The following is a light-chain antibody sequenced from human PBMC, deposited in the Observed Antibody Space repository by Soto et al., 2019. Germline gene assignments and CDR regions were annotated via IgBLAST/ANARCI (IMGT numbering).Light chain of an antibody. J-gene: IGKJ4*01. CDR2: DAS. CDR1: QDISNF. CDR3: QQYDNLLALT. V-gene: IGKV1-33*01. Sequence: DIQLTQSPSSLSASVGDRVTITCQASQDISNFLNWYQQKPGKAPKLLIYDASNLETGVPSRFSGSGSGTDFIFAIISLLPKDIATNYCQQYDNLLALTFGGGTKMEIK.